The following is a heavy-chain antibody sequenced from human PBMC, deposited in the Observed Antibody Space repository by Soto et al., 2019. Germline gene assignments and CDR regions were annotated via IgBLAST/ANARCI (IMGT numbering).Heavy chain of an antibody. Sequence: QVQLVQSGAEVREPGSSVKVSCEASGGTFRSYAINWVRQAPGQGLEWMGGIIPMFGKPNYAEKFLSIVTISAYESTRTAYMAVTRLKSDDTALYYCARSMETNYFYCMDVWGLGTTVTVSS. J-gene: IGHJ6*02. CDR2: IIPMFGKP. D-gene: IGHD2-8*01. CDR1: GGTFRSYA. CDR3: ARSMETNYFYCMDV. V-gene: IGHV1-69*01.